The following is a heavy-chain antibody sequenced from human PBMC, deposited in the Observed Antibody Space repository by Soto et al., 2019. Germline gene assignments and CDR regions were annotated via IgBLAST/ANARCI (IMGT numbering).Heavy chain of an antibody. Sequence: SETLSLTCAVYGGSFSGYYWSWIRQPPGKGLEWIGEINHSGSTNYNPSLKSRVTISVDTSKNQFSLKLSSVTAAHTAVYYCARGTLYDFWSGYIGYNWFDPWGRNPGHRLL. J-gene: IGHJ5*02. CDR1: GGSFSGYY. CDR3: ARGTLYDFWSGYIGYNWFDP. CDR2: INHSGST. V-gene: IGHV4-34*01. D-gene: IGHD3-3*01.